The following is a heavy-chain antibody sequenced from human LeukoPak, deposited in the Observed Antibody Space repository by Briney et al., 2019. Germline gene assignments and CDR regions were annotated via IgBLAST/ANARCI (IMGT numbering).Heavy chain of an antibody. V-gene: IGHV3-49*04. D-gene: IGHD3-22*01. CDR3: TRGRNRPRGTMIVVVNNPDAFDI. CDR2: IRSKAYGGTT. CDR1: GFTFGDYA. Sequence: GGSLRLSCTASGFTFGDYAMSWVRQAPGKGLEWVGFIRSKAYGGTTEYAASVKGRFTISRDDSKSIAYLQMNSLKTEDTAVYYCTRGRNRPRGTMIVVVNNPDAFDIWGQGTMVTVSS. J-gene: IGHJ3*02.